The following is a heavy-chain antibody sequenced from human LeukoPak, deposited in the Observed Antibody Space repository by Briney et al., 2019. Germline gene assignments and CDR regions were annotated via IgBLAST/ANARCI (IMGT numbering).Heavy chain of an antibody. Sequence: SETLSLTCAVYGGSFSGYYWSWIRQPPGKGLEWIGEINHSGSTNYNPSLKSRVTISVHTSKNQFSLKLSSVTAADTAVYYCARHSYGDYVVYFDYWGQGTLVTVSS. J-gene: IGHJ4*02. CDR1: GGSFSGYY. V-gene: IGHV4-34*01. D-gene: IGHD4-17*01. CDR2: INHSGST. CDR3: ARHSYGDYVVYFDY.